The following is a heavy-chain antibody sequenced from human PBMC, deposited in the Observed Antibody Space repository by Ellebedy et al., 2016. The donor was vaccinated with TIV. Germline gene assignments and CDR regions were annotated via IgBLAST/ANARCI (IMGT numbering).Heavy chain of an antibody. J-gene: IGHJ4*02. V-gene: IGHV4-59*01. CDR2: THYSGAT. CDR1: GGSISTYY. Sequence: GSLRLXXFVAGGSISTYYWHWIRQPPGKGLEWVGYTHYSGATSYNPSLNSRVTLSLDTSKNQLSLRLSSVTAADTAVYYCEIEYSAFDYWGQGTLVTVSS. D-gene: IGHD2-21*01. CDR3: EIEYSAFDY.